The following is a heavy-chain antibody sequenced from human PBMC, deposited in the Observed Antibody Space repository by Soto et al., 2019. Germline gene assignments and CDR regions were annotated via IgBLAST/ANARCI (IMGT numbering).Heavy chain of an antibody. D-gene: IGHD2-8*01. CDR2: IKQDGSEK. J-gene: IGHJ6*04. CDR3: ARDGVRLGYALTGV. Sequence: GGSLRLSCAASGFTFSSFCMSWVRQAPGKGLEWVANIKQDGSEKYYVDSVKGRFTISRDNAKNSLYLQMNSLRAEDTAVYYCARDGVRLGYALTGVWGKGTTVTVSS. V-gene: IGHV3-7*01. CDR1: GFTFSSFC.